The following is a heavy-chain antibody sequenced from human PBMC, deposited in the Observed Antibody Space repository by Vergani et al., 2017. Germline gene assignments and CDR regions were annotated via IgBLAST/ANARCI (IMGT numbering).Heavy chain of an antibody. V-gene: IGHV1-8*01. D-gene: IGHD3-10*01. CDR1: GYTFTSYD. Sequence: QVQLVQSGAEVTKPGASVKVSCKASGYTFTSYDINWGRQATGQGLEWMGWMNPNSGNTGYAQKFQGRVTMTRNTSISTAYMELSSLRSEDTAVYYCARDSDSSGLFGYWGQGTLVTVSS. CDR2: MNPNSGNT. CDR3: ARDSDSSGLFGY. J-gene: IGHJ4*02.